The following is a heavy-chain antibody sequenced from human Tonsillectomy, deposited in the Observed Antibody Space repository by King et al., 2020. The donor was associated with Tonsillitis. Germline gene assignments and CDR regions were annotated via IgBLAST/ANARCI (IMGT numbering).Heavy chain of an antibody. CDR3: ARDAVGQGGY. D-gene: IGHD3-16*01. J-gene: IGHJ4*02. CDR2: ISISVRSI. Sequence: VQLVESGGGLVQPGGSLRLSCAASGFTLSSYEMNWVRQAPGKGLEWVSYISISVRSIYYADSVKGGLTISRDNAKNSLYVQMNSLRAEDTAVYYCARDAVGQGGYWGQGTLVTVSS. CDR1: GFTLSSYE. V-gene: IGHV3-48*03.